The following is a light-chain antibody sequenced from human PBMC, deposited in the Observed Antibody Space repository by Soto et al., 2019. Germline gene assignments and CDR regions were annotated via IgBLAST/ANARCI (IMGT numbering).Light chain of an antibody. CDR2: EGS. Sequence: QSALTQPASVSGSPGQSITISCTGTSSDVGSYNLVSWYQHHPGKAPKLMIFEGSKRPSGVSNRFSGSKSGNTASLTISGLQAEDEADYYCCSYAGSATPNVFGTGTKVTVL. V-gene: IGLV2-23*01. CDR3: CSYAGSATPNV. CDR1: SSDVGSYNL. J-gene: IGLJ1*01.